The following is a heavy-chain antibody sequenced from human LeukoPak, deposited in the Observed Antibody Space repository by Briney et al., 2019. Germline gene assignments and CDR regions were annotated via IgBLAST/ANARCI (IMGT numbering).Heavy chain of an antibody. J-gene: IGHJ6*02. CDR2: ISYDGSNK. CDR1: GFTFSSYA. D-gene: IGHD2-2*02. V-gene: IGHV3-30*04. Sequence: GRSLRLSCAASGFTFSSYAMHWVRQAPGKGLEWVAVISYDGSNKYYADSVKGRFTISRDNSKNTLYLQMNSLRAEDTAVYYCARVQVPAAITAYYYYYGMDAWGQGTTVTVSS. CDR3: ARVQVPAAITAYYYYYGMDA.